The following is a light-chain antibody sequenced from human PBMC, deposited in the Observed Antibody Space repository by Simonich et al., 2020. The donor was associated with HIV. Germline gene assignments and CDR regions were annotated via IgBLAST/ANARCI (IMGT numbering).Light chain of an antibody. Sequence: EIVMTQSPATLSVSPGERATLSCRASQSLNSNLAWYHQTPGPTPRLLIYGASTRATGIPARFSGSGSGTEFTLTISSLQSEDFAVYYCQQYNNWPPWTFGQGTKVEIK. CDR3: QQYNNWPPWT. V-gene: IGKV3-15*01. J-gene: IGKJ1*01. CDR2: GAS. CDR1: QSLNSN.